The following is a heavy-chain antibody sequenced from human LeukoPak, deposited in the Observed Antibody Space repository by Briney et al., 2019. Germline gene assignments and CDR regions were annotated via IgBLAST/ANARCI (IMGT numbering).Heavy chain of an antibody. CDR1: GGSFSGYY. J-gene: IGHJ4*02. V-gene: IGHV4-34*01. Sequence: PSETLSLTCAVYGGSFSGYYWGWIRQPPGKGLEWIGEIYHSGSTNYNPSLKSRVTISVDTSKNQFSLKLSSVTAADTAVYYCARGVGDFWSGYYFDYWGQGTLVTVSS. CDR2: IYHSGST. CDR3: ARGVGDFWSGYYFDY. D-gene: IGHD3-3*01.